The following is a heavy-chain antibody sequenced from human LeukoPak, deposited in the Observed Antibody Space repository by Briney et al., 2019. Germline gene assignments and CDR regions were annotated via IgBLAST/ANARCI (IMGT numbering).Heavy chain of an antibody. J-gene: IGHJ4*02. CDR3: ARDRLRPAAGNLGEFDY. CDR1: GFTVSSNY. CDR2: IYSGGST. Sequence: PGGSLRLSCAASGFTVSSNYMSWVRQAAGKGLEWVSVIYSGGSTYYADSVKGRFTISRDNSKNTLYLQMNSLRAEDTAVYYCARDRLRPAAGNLGEFDYWGQGTLVTVSS. D-gene: IGHD6-13*01. V-gene: IGHV3-66*02.